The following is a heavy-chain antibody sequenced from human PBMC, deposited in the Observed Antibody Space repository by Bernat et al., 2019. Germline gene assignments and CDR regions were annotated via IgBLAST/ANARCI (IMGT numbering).Heavy chain of an antibody. V-gene: IGHV1-3*01. CDR2: INAGNGNT. CDR1: GYTFTSYA. Sequence: QVQLVQSGAEVKKPGASVKVSCKASGYTFTSYAMHWVRQAPGQRLEWMGWINAGNGNTKYSQKFQGRVTITRDASASTAYMELNSLRSEDTAVYYCASRYCSSTSCHYYYYMDVWGKGTTVTVSS. D-gene: IGHD2-2*01. CDR3: ASRYCSSTSCHYYYYMDV. J-gene: IGHJ6*03.